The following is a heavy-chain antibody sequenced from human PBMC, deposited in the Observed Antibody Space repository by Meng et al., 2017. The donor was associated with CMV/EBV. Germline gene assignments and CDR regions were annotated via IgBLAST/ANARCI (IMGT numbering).Heavy chain of an antibody. J-gene: IGHJ4*02. Sequence: QVQPSQWGAGMLQPSETLSRPCAVYGGSFSGYYWSWTRQPPGKGLEWIGEINHSGSTNYNPSLKSRVTISVDTSKNQFSLKLSSVTAADTAVYYCARAKIMYYYDSSGYYYDYWGQGTLVTVSS. CDR2: INHSGST. V-gene: IGHV4-34*01. CDR1: GGSFSGYY. CDR3: ARAKIMYYYDSSGYYYDY. D-gene: IGHD3-22*01.